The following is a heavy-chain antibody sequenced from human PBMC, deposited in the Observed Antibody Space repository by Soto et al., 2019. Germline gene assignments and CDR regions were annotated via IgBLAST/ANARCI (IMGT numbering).Heavy chain of an antibody. Sequence: QVQLVESGGGLVEPGGSLRLSCAASGFRFSDQYMTWIRQAPGKGLEWVSKISGGATTTYYADSVKGRFTVSRDNAKNSLYLQMNSLRAEDTAVYYCATDPYYYASGFWGQGTLVTVSS. CDR2: ISGGATTT. D-gene: IGHD3-10*01. V-gene: IGHV3-11*01. CDR3: ATDPYYYASGF. CDR1: GFRFSDQY. J-gene: IGHJ4*02.